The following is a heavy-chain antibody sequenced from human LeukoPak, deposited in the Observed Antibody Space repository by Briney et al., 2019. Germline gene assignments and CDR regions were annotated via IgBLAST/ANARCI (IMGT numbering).Heavy chain of an antibody. CDR2: IYYSGST. D-gene: IGHD3-22*01. V-gene: IGHV4-59*01. J-gene: IGHJ4*02. CDR1: GGSISSYY. Sequence: SETLSLTCAVSGGSISSYYWSWIRQPPGKGLEWIGYIYYSGSTNYNPSLKSRVTISVDTSKNQFSLKLSSVTAADTAVYYCARVGSSGYYFDYWGQGTLVTVSS. CDR3: ARVGSSGYYFDY.